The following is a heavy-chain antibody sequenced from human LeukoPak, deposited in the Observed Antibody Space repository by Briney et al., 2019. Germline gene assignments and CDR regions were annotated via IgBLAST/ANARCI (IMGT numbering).Heavy chain of an antibody. Sequence: GASVTVSCKASGYTFTIYGISWVRQAPGQGLEWMGWISAYNGNTNYAQKLQGRVTMTTDTSMSTAYMELRSLRSDDTAVYYCARVMAYDSSGYRYYFDYWGQGTLVTVSS. CDR1: GYTFTIYG. CDR2: ISAYNGNT. D-gene: IGHD3-22*01. J-gene: IGHJ4*02. V-gene: IGHV1-18*01. CDR3: ARVMAYDSSGYRYYFDY.